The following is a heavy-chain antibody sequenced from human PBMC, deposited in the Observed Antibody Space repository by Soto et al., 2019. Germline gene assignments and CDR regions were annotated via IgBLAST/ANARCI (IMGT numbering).Heavy chain of an antibody. Sequence: QITLKESGPTLVKPTQTLTLTCTFSGFSLSSPAVGVNWIRQPPGTALEWLALIYWDDDKQYTPSLRSRLTITKDTSKNQVVLTMTNMDPVDTATYYCAHGSGWLSDYWGKGTLVTVSS. D-gene: IGHD6-19*01. CDR3: AHGSGWLSDY. CDR1: GFSLSSPAVG. CDR2: IYWDDDK. J-gene: IGHJ4*02. V-gene: IGHV2-5*02.